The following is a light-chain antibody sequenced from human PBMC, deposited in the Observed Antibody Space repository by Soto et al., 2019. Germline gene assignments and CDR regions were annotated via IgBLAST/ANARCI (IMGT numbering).Light chain of an antibody. Sequence: EIVVTQSPGTLSLSPGERATLSCRASQSVSTSHLAWYQQKPGQAPRLLIFGASTRATGIPARFSGSGSGTEFTLTISSLQSEDFAVYYCQQYSNWPPQTFGQGTKVDIK. J-gene: IGKJ1*01. CDR3: QQYSNWPPQT. V-gene: IGKV3-15*01. CDR1: QSVSTSH. CDR2: GAS.